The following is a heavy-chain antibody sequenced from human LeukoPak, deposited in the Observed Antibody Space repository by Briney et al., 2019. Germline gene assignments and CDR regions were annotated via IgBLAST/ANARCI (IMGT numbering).Heavy chain of an antibody. CDR2: MYYSGST. V-gene: IGHV4-39*01. J-gene: IGHJ6*02. CDR3: TRQTAVAGTPGYYYYAMDV. D-gene: IGHD6-19*01. Sequence: PSETLSLTCTVSGGSITSSIYYWGWIRQPPGKGLEWLGSMYYSGSTYDNPSLKGRVTMSVDTSKNQFSLNLSSVTAADMALYYCTRQTAVAGTPGYYYYAMDVWGQGTTVTVSS. CDR1: GGSITSSIYY.